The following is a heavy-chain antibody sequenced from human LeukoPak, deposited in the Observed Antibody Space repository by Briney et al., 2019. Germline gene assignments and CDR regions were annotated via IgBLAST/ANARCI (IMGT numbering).Heavy chain of an antibody. J-gene: IGHJ4*02. V-gene: IGHV1-2*02. Sequence: ASVSVSCKASVYKFISHYLQWVRQAPGLGPEWMGWMHGGNGNTRYAEKFEGRGTMTRDTSTSTAYMDLSSLTSDDTAVYYCAREGSYCVGGDCYSFDFWGQGTLVTVSS. CDR1: VYKFISHY. D-gene: IGHD2-21*02. CDR2: MHGGNGNT. CDR3: AREGSYCVGGDCYSFDF.